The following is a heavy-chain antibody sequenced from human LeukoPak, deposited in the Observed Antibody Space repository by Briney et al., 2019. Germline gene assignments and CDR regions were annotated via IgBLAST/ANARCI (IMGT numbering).Heavy chain of an antibody. D-gene: IGHD3-10*01. J-gene: IGHJ6*02. CDR1: GFTFSSYS. CDR3: ARDRGGRVGYYYYYGMDV. V-gene: IGHV3-48*04. Sequence: PGGSLRLSCAASGFTFSSYSMNWVRQAPGKGLEWVSYISSSSSTIYYADSVKGRFTISRDNAKNSLYLQMNSLRAEDTAVYYCARDRGGRVGYYYYYGMDVWGQGTTVTVSS. CDR2: ISSSSSTI.